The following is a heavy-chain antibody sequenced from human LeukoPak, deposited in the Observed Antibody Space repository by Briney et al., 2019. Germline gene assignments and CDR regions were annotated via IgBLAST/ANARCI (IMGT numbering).Heavy chain of an antibody. CDR2: IYTSGST. V-gene: IGHV4-4*09. CDR3: ARDSHRFDY. D-gene: IGHD1-14*01. CDR1: GGSISSYY. J-gene: IGHJ4*02. Sequence: SETLSLTCTVSGGSISSYYWSWIRQPPGKGLEWIGYIYTSGSTNYNPSLKSRVTMSVDTSKNQFSLKLSSVTAADTAVYYCARDSHRFDYWGQGTLVTVSS.